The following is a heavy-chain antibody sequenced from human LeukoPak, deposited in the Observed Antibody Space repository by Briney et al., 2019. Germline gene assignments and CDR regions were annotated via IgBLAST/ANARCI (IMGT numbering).Heavy chain of an antibody. V-gene: IGHV1-2*02. J-gene: IGHJ4*02. CDR2: INPNSGGT. CDR1: GYTFTGYY. D-gene: IGHD3-10*01. Sequence: ASVKVSCKASGYTFTGYYMHWVRQAPGQGLEWVGWINPNSGGTNYAQKFQGRVTMTRDTSISTAYMELSRLRSDDTAVYYCARDLLLWFGESSPRSFDYWGQGTLVTVSS. CDR3: ARDLLLWFGESSPRSFDY.